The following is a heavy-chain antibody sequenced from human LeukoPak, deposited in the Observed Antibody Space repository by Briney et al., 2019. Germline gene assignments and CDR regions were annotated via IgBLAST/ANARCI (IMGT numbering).Heavy chain of an antibody. D-gene: IGHD3-3*01. CDR1: GGTFSSYA. Sequence: SVKVSCKASGGTFSSYAISWVRQAPGQGLEWMGGIIPIFGTANYAQKFQGRVTITADESTSTAYMELSSLRSEDTAVYYCAKVGRAFGVVIIFLDYWGQGTLVTVSS. CDR2: IIPIFGTA. J-gene: IGHJ4*02. V-gene: IGHV1-69*13. CDR3: AKVGRAFGVVIIFLDY.